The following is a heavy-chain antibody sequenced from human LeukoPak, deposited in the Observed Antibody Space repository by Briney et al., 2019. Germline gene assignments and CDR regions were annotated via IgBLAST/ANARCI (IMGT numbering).Heavy chain of an antibody. CDR1: GGSISSGGYY. CDR2: IYYSGST. V-gene: IGHV4-31*03. CDR3: AREDSSSASAFDI. D-gene: IGHD6-6*01. J-gene: IGHJ3*02. Sequence: PSQTLSLTCTVSGGSISSGGYYWSWIRQHPGKGLEWIGYIYYSGSTNYNPSLKSRVTISVDTSKNQFSLKLSSVTAADTAVYYCAREDSSSASAFDIWGQGTMVTVSS.